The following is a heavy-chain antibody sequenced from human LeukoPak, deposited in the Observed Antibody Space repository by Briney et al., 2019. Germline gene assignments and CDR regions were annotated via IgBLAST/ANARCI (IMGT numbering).Heavy chain of an antibody. CDR1: GFTFSSYS. D-gene: IGHD6-13*01. Sequence: PGGSLRLSCAASGFTFSSYSMNWVRQAPGKGLEWVSSISSSSSYIYYADSVKGRFTISRDNAKNSLYLQMNSLRAEDTAVYYCARDRSRAAAVFDYWGQGTLVTVPS. J-gene: IGHJ4*02. CDR3: ARDRSRAAAVFDY. CDR2: ISSSSSYI. V-gene: IGHV3-21*01.